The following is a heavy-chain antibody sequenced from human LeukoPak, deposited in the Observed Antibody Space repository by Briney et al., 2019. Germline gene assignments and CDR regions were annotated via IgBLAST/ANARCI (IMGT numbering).Heavy chain of an antibody. D-gene: IGHD6-13*01. V-gene: IGHV1-2*02. Sequence: GASVKVSCKTPGYTFTAYYIHWVRQAPGQGLEWMGWINPNSGDTNYAQKFQGRVIMTWDTSISTAYMELSRLKSDDTAVYYCARVGTIAAAGTYYYYYMDVWGKGTTVTISS. CDR3: ARVGTIAAAGTYYYYYMDV. CDR2: INPNSGDT. CDR1: GYTFTAYY. J-gene: IGHJ6*03.